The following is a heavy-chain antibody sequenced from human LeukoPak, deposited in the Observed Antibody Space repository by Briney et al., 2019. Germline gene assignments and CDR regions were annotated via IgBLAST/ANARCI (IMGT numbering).Heavy chain of an antibody. CDR1: GGSISSSSYY. CDR2: INHSGST. Sequence: SETLSLTCTVSGGSISSSSYYWGWIRQPPGKGLEWIGEINHSGSTNYNPSLKSRVTISVDTSKNQFSLKLSSVTAADTAVYYCARGSWSYVGDYWGQGTLVTVSS. J-gene: IGHJ4*02. CDR3: ARGSWSYVGDY. D-gene: IGHD1-26*01. V-gene: IGHV4-39*07.